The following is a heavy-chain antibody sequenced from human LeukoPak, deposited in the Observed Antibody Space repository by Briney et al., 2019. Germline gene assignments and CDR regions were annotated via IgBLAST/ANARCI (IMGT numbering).Heavy chain of an antibody. CDR3: ARDYGDYGENGY. J-gene: IGHJ4*02. Sequence: ASVKVSCKASGGTFSSYAISWVRQAPGQGLEWMGGIIPIFGTANYAQKFQGRVTITADESTSTAHMELSSLRSEDTAVYYCARDYGDYGENGYWGQGTLVTVSS. CDR2: IIPIFGTA. CDR1: GGTFSSYA. V-gene: IGHV1-69*13. D-gene: IGHD4-17*01.